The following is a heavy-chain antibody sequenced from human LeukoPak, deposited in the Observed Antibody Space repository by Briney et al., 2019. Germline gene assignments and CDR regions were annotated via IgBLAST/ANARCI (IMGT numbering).Heavy chain of an antibody. CDR1: GFTFSDYS. CDR3: ARDRGGVKYYFGY. J-gene: IGHJ4*02. V-gene: IGHV3-21*01. D-gene: IGHD2-21*01. Sequence: GGSLRLSCAASGFTFSDYSMNWVRQAPGKGLEGVASISSSSPYIYYTDSVKGRFTISRDNAKNSLYLQMNSLRAEDTAVYYCARDRGGVKYYFGYWGQGTLVTVSS. CDR2: ISSSSPYI.